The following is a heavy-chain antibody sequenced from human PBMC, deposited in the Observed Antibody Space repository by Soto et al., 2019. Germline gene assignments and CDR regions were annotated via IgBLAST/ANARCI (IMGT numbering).Heavy chain of an antibody. J-gene: IGHJ5*02. CDR2: IYYSGRT. CDR1: GGSISNTGYY. CDR3: ARDNYYDSSGYLGWFDP. Sequence: SETLSLTCSVSGGSISNTGYYWGWIRQPPGKGLEWIGSIYYSGRTHYNPSLKSRVAISVDTSKNLFSLKLTSVTAADTAVYYCARDNYYDSSGYLGWFDPWGQGPPVTVSS. V-gene: IGHV4-39*07. D-gene: IGHD3-22*01.